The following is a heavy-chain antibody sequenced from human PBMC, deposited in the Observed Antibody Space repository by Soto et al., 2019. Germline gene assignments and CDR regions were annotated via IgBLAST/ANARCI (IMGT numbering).Heavy chain of an antibody. CDR3: ARGPDTFVVVTDASAFDX. J-gene: IGHJ3*02. V-gene: IGHV1-2*04. Sequence: ASVKVSCKASGYTFTGYYMHWVRQAPGQGLEWMGFINPNSGGTNYAQKFQGCVTMTRDTSISTAYMELSRLRSDDTAVYYCARGPDTFVVVTDASAFDXWGQGTMVTVS. CDR2: INPNSGGT. CDR1: GYTFTGYY. D-gene: IGHD2-2*01.